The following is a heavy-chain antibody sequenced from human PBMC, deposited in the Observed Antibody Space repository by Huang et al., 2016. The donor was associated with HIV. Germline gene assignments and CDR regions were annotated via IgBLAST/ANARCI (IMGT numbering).Heavy chain of an antibody. CDR3: ARGPRIQLWFYSYYFDY. V-gene: IGHV4-34*01. CDR2: IKHRGST. J-gene: IGHJ4*02. Sequence: QVQLQQWGAGLLKPSETLSLTCAVYGGSFSGYYWSWIRQPPGKGLEWIGEIKHRGSTNYNPSRKSRVTISVDTSKNQFSLKLSSVTAADTAVYYCARGPRIQLWFYSYYFDYWGQGTLVTVSS. CDR1: GGSFSGYY. D-gene: IGHD5-18*01.